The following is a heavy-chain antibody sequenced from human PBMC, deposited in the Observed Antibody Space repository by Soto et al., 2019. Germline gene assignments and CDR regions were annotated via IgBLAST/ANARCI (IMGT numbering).Heavy chain of an antibody. J-gene: IGHJ3*02. V-gene: IGHV5-51*01. Sequence: YGIGWVSQKTGKGLEWMGIIYPGDSDTRYSPSFQGQVTISADKSISTAYLQWSSLKASDTAMYYCARRLPRGWHGDYGNDAFDIWGQGIIVTVSS. CDR3: ARRLPRGWHGDYGNDAFDI. CDR2: IYPGDSDT. CDR1: YG. D-gene: IGHD4-17*01.